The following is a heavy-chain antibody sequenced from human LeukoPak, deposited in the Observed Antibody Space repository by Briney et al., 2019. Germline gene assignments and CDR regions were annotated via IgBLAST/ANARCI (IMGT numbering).Heavy chain of an antibody. J-gene: IGHJ5*02. Sequence: PSETLSLTCGVSGGSISSGDYYWSWIRQPPGKGLEWIGYIYYSGSTFYNPSLKSRITISVDTSKKRFSLKLSSVTAADTAVYYCARVRRGTMVRGVSGWFDPWGQGTLVTVSS. D-gene: IGHD3-10*01. CDR3: ARVRRGTMVRGVSGWFDP. V-gene: IGHV4-30-4*01. CDR2: IYYSGST. CDR1: GGSISSGDYY.